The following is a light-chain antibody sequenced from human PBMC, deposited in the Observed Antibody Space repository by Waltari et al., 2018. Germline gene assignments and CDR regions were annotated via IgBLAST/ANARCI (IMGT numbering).Light chain of an antibody. J-gene: IGLJ2*01. CDR2: EVT. CDR1: TSDVGYYNF. CDR3: CSYALSGAVV. Sequence: QSALTGPASVFGSPGRSITISCTGTTSDVGYYNFVSWSQKPPGKAPKLMIYEVTKRPSGVSDRFSGSKSGHTASLTISGLQAEDEANYYCCSYALSGAVVFGGGTKLTVL. V-gene: IGLV2-23*02.